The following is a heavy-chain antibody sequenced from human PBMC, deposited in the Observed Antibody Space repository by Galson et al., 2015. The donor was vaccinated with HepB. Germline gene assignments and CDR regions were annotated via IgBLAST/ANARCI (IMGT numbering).Heavy chain of an antibody. D-gene: IGHD3-22*01. J-gene: IGHJ4*02. Sequence: SLRLSCAASGFTFSSYAMHWVRQAPGKGLEWVAVVSYDGTNKYYADSVKGRFTISRDNSKNTLYLQMNSLRAEDTAVYYCASLRYSYDSSTYYSYDYWGQGTLVTVSS. V-gene: IGHV3-30-3*01. CDR3: ASLRYSYDSSTYYSYDY. CDR1: GFTFSSYA. CDR2: VSYDGTNK.